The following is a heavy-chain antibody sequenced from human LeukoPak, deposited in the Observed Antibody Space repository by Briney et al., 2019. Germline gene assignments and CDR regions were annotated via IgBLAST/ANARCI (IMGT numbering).Heavy chain of an antibody. CDR1: GFSLSTSGVG. CDR3: AHSLGYSGYDRIDAFDI. J-gene: IGHJ3*02. V-gene: IGHV2-5*02. D-gene: IGHD5-12*01. Sequence: SGPTLVKPTQTLTLTCTFSGFSLSTSGVGVGWIRQPPGKALEWLALIYWDDDKRYSPSLKSRLTITKDTSKNQVVLTMTNMDPVDTATYYCAHSLGYSGYDRIDAFDIWGQGTMVTVSS. CDR2: IYWDDDK.